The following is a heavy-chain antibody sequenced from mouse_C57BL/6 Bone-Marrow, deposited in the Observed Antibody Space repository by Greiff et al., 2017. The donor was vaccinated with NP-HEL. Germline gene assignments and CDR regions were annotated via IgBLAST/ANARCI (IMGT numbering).Heavy chain of an antibody. D-gene: IGHD2-3*01. CDR1: GYTFTSYW. CDR3: ALLASIYDGYYDWYFDV. V-gene: IGHV1-74*01. CDR2: IHPSDSDT. Sequence: VQLQQPGAELVKPGASVKVSCKASGYTFTSYWMHWVKQRPGQGLEWIGRIHPSDSDTNYNQKFKGKATLTVDKSSSTAYMQLSSLTSEDSAVYYCALLASIYDGYYDWYFDVWGTGTTVTVSS. J-gene: IGHJ1*03.